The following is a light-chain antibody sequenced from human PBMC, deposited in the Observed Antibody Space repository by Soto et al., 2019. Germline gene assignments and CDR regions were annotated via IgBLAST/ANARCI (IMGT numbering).Light chain of an antibody. CDR2: EVT. CDR3: CSYAGSSIYGV. Sequence: QSALTQPASVSGSPGQSITISCTGTSSDVGSYNLVSWYQQHPGKAPQLMIYEVTKRPSWVSNRFSGSKSGNTASLTISGLQAEDEADYYCCSYAGSSIYGVFGGGTKLTVL. CDR1: SSDVGSYNL. J-gene: IGLJ3*02. V-gene: IGLV2-23*02.